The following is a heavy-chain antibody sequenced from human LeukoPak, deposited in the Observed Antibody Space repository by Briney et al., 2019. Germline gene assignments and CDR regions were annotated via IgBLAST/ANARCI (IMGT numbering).Heavy chain of an antibody. Sequence: SETLSLTCTVSGGSISSSSYYWGWIRQPPGKGLEWIGNIYYSGSTYYNPSLKSRLTISVDTSQRQFSLRLSSVTAADTALYYGTRGSYDVLTGYSTLGEYWGQGTLVTVSS. D-gene: IGHD3-9*01. CDR1: GGSISSSSYY. CDR2: IYYSGST. CDR3: TRGSYDVLTGYSTLGEY. V-gene: IGHV4-39*01. J-gene: IGHJ1*01.